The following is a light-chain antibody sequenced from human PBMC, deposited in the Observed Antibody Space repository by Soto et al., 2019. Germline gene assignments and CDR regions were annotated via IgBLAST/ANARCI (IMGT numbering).Light chain of an antibody. CDR2: SAT. Sequence: AIQMTQSPTSLSASVGDRVIITCRASQDISKDLGWYQQKPGKAPKFLIYSATSTQSGVPSTFSGSGFGTDITLTIRSLQPEDFATYYCLQDHDYPRTFGQGTKVEF. CDR1: QDISKD. CDR3: LQDHDYPRT. V-gene: IGKV1-6*01. J-gene: IGKJ1*01.